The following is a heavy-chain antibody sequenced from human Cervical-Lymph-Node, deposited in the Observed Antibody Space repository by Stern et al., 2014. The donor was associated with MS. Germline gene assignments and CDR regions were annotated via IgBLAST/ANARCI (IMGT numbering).Heavy chain of an antibody. J-gene: IGHJ4*02. CDR3: ARGEDYGGNLEY. V-gene: IGHV4-4*02. Sequence: QLQLQESGPGLVKPSGTLSLTCAVSGGSISSSNWWSWVRQPPGKGLEWIGEIYHSGSTNYNPSLKSLVTISEDKSKKQFLLKLSFVTAADTAVYYCARGEDYGGNLEYWGQGTLVTVSS. D-gene: IGHD4-23*01. CDR1: GGSISSSNW. CDR2: IYHSGST.